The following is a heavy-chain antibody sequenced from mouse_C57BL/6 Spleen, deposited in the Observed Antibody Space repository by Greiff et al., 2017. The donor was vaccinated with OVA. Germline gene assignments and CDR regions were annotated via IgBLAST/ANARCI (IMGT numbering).Heavy chain of an antibody. CDR1: GYSFTGYY. V-gene: IGHV1-42*01. Sequence: VQLQQSGPELVKPGASVKISCKASGYSFTGYYMNWVKQSPEKSLEWIGEINPSTGGTTYNQKFKAKATLTVDKSSSTAYMQLKSLTSEDSAVYYCARNAAGIWYFGVWGTGTTVTVSS. CDR2: INPSTGGT. J-gene: IGHJ1*03. CDR3: ARNAAGIWYFGV.